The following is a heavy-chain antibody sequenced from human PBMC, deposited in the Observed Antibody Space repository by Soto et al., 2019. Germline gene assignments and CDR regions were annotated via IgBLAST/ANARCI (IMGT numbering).Heavy chain of an antibody. V-gene: IGHV1-69*02. D-gene: IGHD3-22*01. CDR2: IIPILGIA. CDR1: GGTFSSYT. CDR3: ARAAYYYDSSGYYSGDGLDY. Sequence: SVKVSCKASGGTFSSYTISWVRQAPGQGLEWMGRIIPILGIANYAQKFQGRVTITADKSTSTAYMELSSLRSEDTAVYYCARAAYYYDSSGYYSGDGLDYWGQGTLVTVSS. J-gene: IGHJ4*02.